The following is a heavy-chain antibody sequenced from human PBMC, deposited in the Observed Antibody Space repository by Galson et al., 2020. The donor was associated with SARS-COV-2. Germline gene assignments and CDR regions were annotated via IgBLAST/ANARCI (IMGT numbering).Heavy chain of an antibody. CDR1: GYSLNSFL. CDR2: TLPGVSYP. V-gene: IGHV5-51*01. J-gene: IGHJ6*02. Sequence: KLGESPKISRKGSGYSLNSFLIGWVREMPGEGLEWTGVTLPGVSYPRYSPSFQGQVTISADKSISTAYLQWSSLKASDAAMYYCARSYYYGSGSYDPYYYYGMDVWGQGTTVTVSS. D-gene: IGHD3-10*01. CDR3: ARSYYYGSGSYDPYYYYGMDV.